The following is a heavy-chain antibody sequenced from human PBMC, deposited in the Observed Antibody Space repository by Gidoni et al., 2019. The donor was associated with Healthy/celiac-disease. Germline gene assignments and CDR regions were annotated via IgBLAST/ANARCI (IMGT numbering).Heavy chain of an antibody. Sequence: QVQLVQSGAEVKKPGASVQVSCKASGYTFTSYAMHWVRQAPGQRLEWMGWINAGNGNTKYSQKFQGRVTITRDTSASTAYMELSSLRSEDTAVYYCARAGSYYYDSSGYLHWGQGTMVTVSS. CDR1: GYTFTSYA. CDR3: ARAGSYYYDSSGYLH. V-gene: IGHV1-3*01. CDR2: INAGNGNT. J-gene: IGHJ3*01. D-gene: IGHD3-22*01.